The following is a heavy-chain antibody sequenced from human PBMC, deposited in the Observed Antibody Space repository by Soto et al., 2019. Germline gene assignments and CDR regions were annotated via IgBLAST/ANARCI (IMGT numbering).Heavy chain of an antibody. V-gene: IGHV1-18*01. J-gene: IGHJ6*02. CDR1: GYTFTSYG. CDR2: ISAYNGNT. CDR3: ARMCVYCSGGSCYPCHYYYGMDV. Sequence: ASVKVSCKASGYTFTSYGISWVRQAPGQGLEWMGWISAYNGNTNYAQKLQGRVTMTTDTSTSTAYMELRSLRSDDTAVYYCARMCVYCSGGSCYPCHYYYGMDVWGQGTTVTVSS. D-gene: IGHD2-15*01.